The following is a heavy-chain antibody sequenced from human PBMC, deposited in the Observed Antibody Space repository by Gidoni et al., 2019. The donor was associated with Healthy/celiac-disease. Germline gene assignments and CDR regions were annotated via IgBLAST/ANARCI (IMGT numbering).Heavy chain of an antibody. CDR3: ATKPRVVVAATRGGGFDP. CDR2: IIPIFGTT. V-gene: IGHV1-69*01. CDR1: EGTFSRYA. Sequence: QVQLVQSGAEVMKPGSSVKVSCKASEGTFSRYASSWVRQAPGQGLEWMGGIIPIFGTTNYAQKFQGRVTITADESTSTAYKELSSLRSEDTAVYYCATKPRVVVAATRGGGFDPWGQGTLVTVSS. J-gene: IGHJ5*02. D-gene: IGHD2-15*01.